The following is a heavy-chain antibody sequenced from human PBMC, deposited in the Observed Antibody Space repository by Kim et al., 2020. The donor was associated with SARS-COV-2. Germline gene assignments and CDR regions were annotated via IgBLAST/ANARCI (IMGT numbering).Heavy chain of an antibody. Sequence: SVKVSCKASGGTFSSYAISWVRQAPGQGLEWMGGIIPIFGTANYAQKFQGRVTITADESTSTAYMELSSLRSEDTAVYYCARSILVGATRKGFDYWGQGTLVTVSS. D-gene: IGHD1-26*01. CDR2: IIPIFGTA. J-gene: IGHJ4*02. CDR3: ARSILVGATRKGFDY. V-gene: IGHV1-69*13. CDR1: GGTFSSYA.